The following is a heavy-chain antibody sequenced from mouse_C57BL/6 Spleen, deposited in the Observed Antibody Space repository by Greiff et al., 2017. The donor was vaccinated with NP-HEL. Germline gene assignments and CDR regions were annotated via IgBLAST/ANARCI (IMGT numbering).Heavy chain of an antibody. CDR2: ISYDGSN. D-gene: IGHD2-1*01. V-gene: IGHV3-6*01. Sequence: EVKLEESGPGLVKPSQSLSLTCSVTGYSITSGYYWNWIRQFPGNKLEWMGYISYDGSNNYNPSLKNRIPITRYTSKNQFFLKLNSVTTEDTATYYCARDNYEYFDVWGTGTTVTVSS. J-gene: IGHJ1*03. CDR3: ARDNYEYFDV. CDR1: GYSITSGYY.